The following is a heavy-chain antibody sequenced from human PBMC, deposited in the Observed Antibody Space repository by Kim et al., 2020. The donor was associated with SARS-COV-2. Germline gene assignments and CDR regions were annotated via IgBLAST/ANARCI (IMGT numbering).Heavy chain of an antibody. J-gene: IGHJ4*02. CDR2: ISSSSSYI. V-gene: IGHV3-21*01. CDR1: GFTFSSYS. D-gene: IGHD1-26*01. Sequence: GGSLRLSCAASGFTFSSYSMNWVRQAPGKGLEWVSSISSSSSYIYYADSVKGRFTISRDNAKNSLYLQMNSLRAEDTAVYYCARGGRIVGARNLLEYWGQGTLVTVSS. CDR3: ARGGRIVGARNLLEY.